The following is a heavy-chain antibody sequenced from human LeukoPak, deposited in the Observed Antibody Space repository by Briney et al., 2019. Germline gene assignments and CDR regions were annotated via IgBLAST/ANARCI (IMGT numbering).Heavy chain of an antibody. CDR3: ARVSIGYCSGGSCYSSLGYYYMDV. CDR1: GYTLTGYY. V-gene: IGHV1-2*02. J-gene: IGHJ6*03. CDR2: INPNSGGT. D-gene: IGHD2-15*01. Sequence: ASVKVSCKASGYTLTGYYMHWVRQAPGQGLEWMGWINPNSGGTNCAQKFQGRVTMTRDTSISTAHMELSRLRSDDTAVYYCARVSIGYCSGGSCYSSLGYYYMDVWGKGTTVTVSS.